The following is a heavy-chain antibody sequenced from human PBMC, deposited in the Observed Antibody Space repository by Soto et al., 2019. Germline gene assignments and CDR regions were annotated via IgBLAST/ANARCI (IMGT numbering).Heavy chain of an antibody. CDR1: GFTVSSNY. J-gene: IGHJ4*02. CDR3: ARVGSTSGTIFDY. CDR2: IYSGGST. V-gene: IGHV3-66*01. Sequence: EVQLVESGGGLVQPGGSLRLSCAASGFTVSSNYMSWVRQAPGKGLEWVSVIYSGGSTYYADSVKGRFTISRDNSKNTLYLQMNSLRAEDTAVYYCARVGSTSGTIFDYWGQGTLVTVSS. D-gene: IGHD3-10*01.